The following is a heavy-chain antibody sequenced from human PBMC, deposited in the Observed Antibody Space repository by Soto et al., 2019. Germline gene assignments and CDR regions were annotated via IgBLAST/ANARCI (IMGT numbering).Heavy chain of an antibody. J-gene: IGHJ4*02. CDR2: IKQDENGK. Sequence: EVQLVESGGGLVQPGGSLRLSCEASGFTFSSRWMTWVRQGPGKGLEWVANIKQDENGKDYVDSVKGRFTISRDNAKNALYRQMNSLRDEDTAVYYCATHDGPAAAGLVLDFWGQGTLVTVSS. CDR3: ATHDGPAAAGLVLDF. V-gene: IGHV3-7*02. D-gene: IGHD6-13*01. CDR1: GFTFSSRW.